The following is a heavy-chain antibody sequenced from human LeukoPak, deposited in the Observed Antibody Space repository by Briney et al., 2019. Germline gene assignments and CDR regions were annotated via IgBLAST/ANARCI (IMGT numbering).Heavy chain of an antibody. CDR3: AKDYHVSGTAFDR. D-gene: IGHD3-10*01. V-gene: IGHV3-66*01. J-gene: IGHJ4*02. CDR2: IYSHGGT. CDR1: GFTVSNNY. Sequence: GGSLRLSCAASGFTVSNNYMSWVRQAPGKGLEWVSLIYSHGGTNYADSVKGRFTISRDNSRNTLFLQMNSLRSEDTAVYYCAKDYHVSGTAFDRWGQGTLVTVSS.